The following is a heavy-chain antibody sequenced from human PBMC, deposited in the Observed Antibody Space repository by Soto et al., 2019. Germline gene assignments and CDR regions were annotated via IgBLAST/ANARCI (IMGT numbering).Heavy chain of an antibody. CDR2: IKSKTDGGTT. Sequence: PGGSLRRSCAASGFTFSNAWMSWVRQAPGKGLEWVGRIKSKTDGGTTDYAAPVKGRFTISRDDSKNTLYLQMNSLKTEDTAVYYCTTDFGIGLINYYYGMDVWGQGTTVTVSS. J-gene: IGHJ6*02. D-gene: IGHD2-8*01. CDR1: GFTFSNAW. CDR3: TTDFGIGLINYYYGMDV. V-gene: IGHV3-15*01.